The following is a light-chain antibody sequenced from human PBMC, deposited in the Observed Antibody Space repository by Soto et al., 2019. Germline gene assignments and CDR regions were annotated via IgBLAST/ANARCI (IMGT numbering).Light chain of an antibody. Sequence: EIVLTQSPGTLSLSPGERATLSCRASQSVSNSYLAWYQQKPGQAPRLLIYGASSRATGIPDRFSGSGSGTVFTLTISRLEPEDFAVYYCQHYGSSQYTFGQGTKLEIK. J-gene: IGKJ2*01. CDR1: QSVSNSY. V-gene: IGKV3-20*01. CDR2: GAS. CDR3: QHYGSSQYT.